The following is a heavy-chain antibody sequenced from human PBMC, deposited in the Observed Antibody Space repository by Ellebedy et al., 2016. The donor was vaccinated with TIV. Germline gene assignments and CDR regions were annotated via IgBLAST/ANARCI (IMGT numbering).Heavy chain of an antibody. Sequence: GESLKISXAASGFAFSDFWMHWVRQAPGKGLEWVSVISGSGDNTYYADSVKGRFTISRDNSKNTLYLQMNSLRAEDTAVYYCAKAVQSTLYLFDSWGQGTLVTVSS. CDR1: GFAFSDFW. J-gene: IGHJ4*02. CDR3: AKAVQSTLYLFDS. CDR2: ISGSGDNT. D-gene: IGHD4/OR15-4a*01. V-gene: IGHV3-23*01.